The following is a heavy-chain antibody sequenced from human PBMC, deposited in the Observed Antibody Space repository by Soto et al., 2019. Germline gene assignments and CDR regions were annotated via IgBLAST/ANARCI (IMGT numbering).Heavy chain of an antibody. CDR2: IEEDGNER. CDR3: ARAPQVTTFHYGMDV. Sequence: VQLVESGGGLVQPRGSLRLSCTASGFAFSSYWMNWVRRAPGKGLEWVASIEEDGNERYYVDSVKGRFTISRDNAMNSVYLQMNSLRAEDTAIYYCARAPQVTTFHYGMDVSDQGTTVTVSS. D-gene: IGHD2-21*02. CDR1: GFAFSSYW. V-gene: IGHV3-7*05. J-gene: IGHJ6*02.